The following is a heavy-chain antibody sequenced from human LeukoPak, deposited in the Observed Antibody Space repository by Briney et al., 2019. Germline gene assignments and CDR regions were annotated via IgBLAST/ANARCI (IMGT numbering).Heavy chain of an antibody. CDR1: GFTFSSYA. Sequence: GGSLRLSCAASGFTFSSYAMSWVRQAPGKGLEWVSAISGSGGSTYYADSVKGRSTISRDNSKNTLYLQMNSLRAEDTAVYYCAKPVAAYYYYYGMDVWGQGTTVTVSS. V-gene: IGHV3-23*01. CDR2: ISGSGGST. J-gene: IGHJ6*02. CDR3: AKPVAAYYYYYGMDV. D-gene: IGHD6-19*01.